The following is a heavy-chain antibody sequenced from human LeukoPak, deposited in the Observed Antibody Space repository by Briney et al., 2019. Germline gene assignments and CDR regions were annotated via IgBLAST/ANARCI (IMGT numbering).Heavy chain of an antibody. J-gene: IGHJ3*02. CDR3: ARNSRYSFDI. Sequence: GGSLRRSCAASGFTFINYWMSWVRQAPGKGLEWAPHIKSDASETYYVDSVKGRFTISRDNAKNSLYLPMNSLRAEDTAVYYCARNSRYSFDIWGQGTMVTVSS. CDR1: GFTFINYW. V-gene: IGHV3-7*04. D-gene: IGHD4-11*01. CDR2: IKSDASET.